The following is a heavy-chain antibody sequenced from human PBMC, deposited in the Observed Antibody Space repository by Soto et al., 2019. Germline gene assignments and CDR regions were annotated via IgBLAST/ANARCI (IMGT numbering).Heavy chain of an antibody. V-gene: IGHV1-58*02. J-gene: IGHJ5*02. D-gene: IGHD3-9*01. Sequence: ASVKVSCKASGFTFTSSAMQWVRQARGQRLEWIGWIVVGSGNTNYAQKFQERVTITRDMSTSTAYMELSSLRSEDTAVYYCAAGPWRYFDWLQPWGQGTLVTVSS. CDR2: IVVGSGNT. CDR1: GFTFTSSA. CDR3: AAGPWRYFDWLQP.